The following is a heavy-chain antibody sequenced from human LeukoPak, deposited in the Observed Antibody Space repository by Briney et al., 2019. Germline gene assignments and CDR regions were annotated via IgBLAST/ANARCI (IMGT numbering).Heavy chain of an antibody. V-gene: IGHV3-23*01. J-gene: IGHJ4*02. D-gene: IGHD4-17*01. CDR3: AKDTSRDYGDYTTDY. CDR1: GFTFSSYA. Sequence: PGGSLRLSCAASGFTFSSYAMSWVRQAPGKGLEWVSAISGSGGSTYYADSVKGRFTISRDNSKNTLYLQMNSLRAADTAVYYCAKDTSRDYGDYTTDYWGQGTLVTVSS. CDR2: ISGSGGST.